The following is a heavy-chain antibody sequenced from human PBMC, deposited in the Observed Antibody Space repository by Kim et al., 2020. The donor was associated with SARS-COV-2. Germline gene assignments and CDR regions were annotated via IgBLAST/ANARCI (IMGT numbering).Heavy chain of an antibody. CDR1: GYTFTSYY. J-gene: IGHJ4*02. CDR3: ARDSRAVWGNLGGWLALYYFDY. CDR2: INPSGGST. Sequence: ASVKVSCKASGYTFTSYYMHWVRQAPGQGLEWMGIINPSGGSTSYAQKFQGRVTMTRDTSTSTVYMELSSLRSEDTAVYYCARDSRAVWGNLGGWLALYYFDYWGQGTLVTVSS. V-gene: IGHV1-46*01. D-gene: IGHD3-10*01.